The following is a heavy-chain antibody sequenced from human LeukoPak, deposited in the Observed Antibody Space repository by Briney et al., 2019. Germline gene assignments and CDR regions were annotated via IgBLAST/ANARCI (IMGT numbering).Heavy chain of an antibody. D-gene: IGHD6-13*01. CDR3: AKAPIPSRSMAAAGGTYNWFDP. CDR1: GFTFSSYA. CDR2: ISGSGGST. J-gene: IGHJ5*02. Sequence: PGGSLRLSCAASGFTFSSYAMSWVRQAPGKGLEWVSAISGSGGSTYYADSVKGRFTISRDNSKNTLYLQMNSLRAEDTAVYYCAKAPIPSRSMAAAGGTYNWFDPWGQGTLVTVSS. V-gene: IGHV3-23*01.